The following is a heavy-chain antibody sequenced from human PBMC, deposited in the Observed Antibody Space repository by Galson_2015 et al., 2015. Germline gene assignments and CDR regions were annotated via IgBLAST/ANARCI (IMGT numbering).Heavy chain of an antibody. Sequence: SLRLSCAASGFTFSSYAMHWVRQAPGKGLEWVAVISYDGSNKYYADSVKGRFTISRDNSKNTLYLQMNSLKASDTAMYYCARRGWAAAGTSDFDYWGQGTLVTVSS. D-gene: IGHD6-13*01. CDR3: ARRGWAAAGTSDFDY. CDR1: GFTFSSYA. J-gene: IGHJ4*02. CDR2: ISYDGSNK. V-gene: IGHV3-30*07.